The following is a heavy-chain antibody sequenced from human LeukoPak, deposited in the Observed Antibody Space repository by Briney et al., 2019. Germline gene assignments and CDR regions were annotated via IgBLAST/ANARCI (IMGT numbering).Heavy chain of an antibody. J-gene: IGHJ3*02. V-gene: IGHV4-39*07. CDR1: GGSISSSSYY. CDR2: IYYSGST. Sequence: SETLSLTCTVSGGSISSSSYYWGWIRQPPGKGLEWIGSIYYSGSTYYNPSLKSRVTTSVDTSKNEFSLKLSSVAAADTAVYYCARGYHSSLTGYLDAFDIWGQGTMVTVSS. CDR3: ARGYHSSLTGYLDAFDI. D-gene: IGHD3-9*01.